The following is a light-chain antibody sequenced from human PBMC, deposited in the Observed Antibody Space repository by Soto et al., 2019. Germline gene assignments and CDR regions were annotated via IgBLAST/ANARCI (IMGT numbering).Light chain of an antibody. V-gene: IGKV1-33*01. J-gene: IGKJ5*01. CDR3: QQFDNLPFT. CDR2: DSS. CDR1: HDINNY. Sequence: DIQMTQSPSSLSASVGDRVTIICQASHDINNYLNWYQQKPGKAPKLLIYDSSNLEVRVPSRFSGSGYGTRFTFTISSLQPEDIAAYYCQQFDNLPFTFGQGTRLEIK.